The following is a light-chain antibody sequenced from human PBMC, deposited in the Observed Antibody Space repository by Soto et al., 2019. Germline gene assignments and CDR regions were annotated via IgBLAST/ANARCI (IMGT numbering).Light chain of an antibody. J-gene: IGLJ1*01. CDR3: AAWDAGLHGYV. V-gene: IGLV2-14*03. CDR1: SSDVGAYNF. CDR2: NVY. Sequence: QSVLTQPASVSGSPGQSITISCTGTSSDVGAYNFVSWHQQHPGKAPKLMIYNVYDRPSGISYRFSGSKSGNTASLTISGLQGEDEADYYCAAWDAGLHGYVFGSGTKVTVL.